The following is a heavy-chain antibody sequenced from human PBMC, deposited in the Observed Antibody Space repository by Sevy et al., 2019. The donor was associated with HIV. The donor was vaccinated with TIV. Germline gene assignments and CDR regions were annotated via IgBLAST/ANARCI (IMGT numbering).Heavy chain of an antibody. D-gene: IGHD3-16*01. CDR3: ARDPGWGAIDY. J-gene: IGHJ4*02. V-gene: IGHV3-7*01. CDR1: GFTFSSSW. CDR2: IKNDGTEK. Sequence: GGSLRLSCAASGFTFSSSWMAWVRQTPGKGLEWVATIKNDGTEKYYVDSVKGRHTISRDNANNSLYLQMNRLRADYTAIYYCARDPGWGAIDYWGQGILVTVSS.